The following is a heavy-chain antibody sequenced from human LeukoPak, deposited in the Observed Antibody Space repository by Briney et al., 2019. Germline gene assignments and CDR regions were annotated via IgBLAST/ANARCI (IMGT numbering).Heavy chain of an antibody. Sequence: SETLSLTCTVSGGSISSGGYYWSWIRQHPGKGLEWIGYIYYSGSTYYNPSLKSRVTISVDTSKNQFSLKLSSVTAADTAVYYCARDPGPQAFYDADAFDIWGQGTMVTVSS. V-gene: IGHV4-31*03. CDR2: IYYSGST. CDR1: GGSISSGGYY. J-gene: IGHJ3*02. CDR3: ARDPGPQAFYDADAFDI. D-gene: IGHD3-22*01.